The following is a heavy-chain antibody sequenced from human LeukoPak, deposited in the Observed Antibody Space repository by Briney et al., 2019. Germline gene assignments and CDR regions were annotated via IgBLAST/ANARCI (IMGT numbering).Heavy chain of an antibody. Sequence: SETLSLTCTVSGGSIGSYYWSWIRQPAGEGLEWIGRIYTSGSTNYNPSLKSRVTMSVDTSKNQFSLKLSSVTAADTAVYYCARSIPAAMTGYYYYYMDVWGKGTTVTVSS. V-gene: IGHV4-4*07. J-gene: IGHJ6*03. CDR2: IYTSGST. CDR3: ARSIPAAMTGYYYYYMDV. CDR1: GGSIGSYY. D-gene: IGHD2-2*01.